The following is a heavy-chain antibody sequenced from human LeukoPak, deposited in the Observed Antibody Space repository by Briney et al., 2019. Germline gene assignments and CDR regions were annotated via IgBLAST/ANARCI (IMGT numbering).Heavy chain of an antibody. CDR1: GFTFSSYA. D-gene: IGHD2-2*01. CDR3: AKDTEAIVVVPAASDY. J-gene: IGHJ4*02. CDR2: ISGSGGST. V-gene: IGHV3-23*01. Sequence: GGSLRLSCAASGFTFSSYAMSWVCQAPGKGLEWVSAISGSGGSTYYADSVKGRFTISRDNSKNTLYLQMNSLRAEDTAVYYCAKDTEAIVVVPAASDYWGQGTLVTVSS.